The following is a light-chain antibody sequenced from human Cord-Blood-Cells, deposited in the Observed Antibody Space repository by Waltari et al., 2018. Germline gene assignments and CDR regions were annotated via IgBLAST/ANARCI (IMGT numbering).Light chain of an antibody. CDR2: EVS. V-gene: IGLV2-14*01. J-gene: IGLJ1*01. CDR3: SSYTSSSTRV. CDR1: SSDVVGYNY. Sequence: QSALPQPAPVSGSPGQSITISCTGTSSDVVGYNYVSLYQQHPGNAPKLMIYEVSNRPSGVSNRFSGSKSGNTASLTISGLQAEDEADYYCSSYTSSSTRVFGTGTKVTVL.